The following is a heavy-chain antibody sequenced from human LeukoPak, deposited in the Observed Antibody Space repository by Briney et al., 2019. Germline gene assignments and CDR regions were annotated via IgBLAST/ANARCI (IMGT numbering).Heavy chain of an antibody. V-gene: IGHV3-53*01. D-gene: IGHD5-18*01. CDR3: MTAAGYNFGQY. Sequence: GGSLRLSSAASGLTVNNNYMNWVLQAPGKGLEWVSALYIGGNTYYADSVRGRFTISRDNSKNTLYLQMNSLRAEDTAIYYCMTAAGYNFGQYWGQGTLVTVSS. CDR1: GLTVNNNY. J-gene: IGHJ4*02. CDR2: LYIGGNT.